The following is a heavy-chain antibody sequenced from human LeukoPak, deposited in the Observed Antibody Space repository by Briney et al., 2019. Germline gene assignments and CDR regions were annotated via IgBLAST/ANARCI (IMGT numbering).Heavy chain of an antibody. V-gene: IGHV3-23*01. J-gene: IGHJ4*02. Sequence: GGSLRLSCAVSGFTFNSYAMSWVRQASGKGLEWVSTVTGSGSATYYADSVKGRFIISRDNSKNTLYLQMNSLRADDTALYYCAKAMSTVMGGTDYWGQGTLVTVSS. CDR1: GFTFNSYA. D-gene: IGHD4-17*01. CDR2: VTGSGSAT. CDR3: AKAMSTVMGGTDY.